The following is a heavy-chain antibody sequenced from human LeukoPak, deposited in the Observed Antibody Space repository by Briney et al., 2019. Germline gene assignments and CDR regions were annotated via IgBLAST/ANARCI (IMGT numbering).Heavy chain of an antibody. V-gene: IGHV3-21*05. CDR3: ARAYSSSSSAFDI. J-gene: IGHJ3*02. CDR2: ISTSSSSM. CDR1: GFTFGSYS. Sequence: GGSLRLSCAASGFTFGSYSMNWVRQAPGKGLEWVSYISTSSSSMYYADSVKGRFTISRDNAKNSLYLQMNSLRAEDTAVYYCARAYSSSSSAFDIWGQGTMVTVSS. D-gene: IGHD6-13*01.